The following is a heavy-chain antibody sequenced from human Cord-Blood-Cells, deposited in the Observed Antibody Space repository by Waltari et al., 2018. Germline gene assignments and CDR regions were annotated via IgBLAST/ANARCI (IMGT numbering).Heavy chain of an antibody. V-gene: IGHV4-38-2*02. CDR3: ARDSEAYCGGDCYDSSFDY. CDR2: IYHSGST. D-gene: IGHD2-21*01. Sequence: QVQLQESGPGLVKPSETLSLTCTVSGYSISSGYYWGWIRQPPGTGLEWIGSIYHSGSTYYNPSLKSRVTISVDTSKNQFSLKLSSVTAADTAVYYCARDSEAYCGGDCYDSSFDYWGQGTLVTVSS. CDR1: GYSISSGYY. J-gene: IGHJ4*02.